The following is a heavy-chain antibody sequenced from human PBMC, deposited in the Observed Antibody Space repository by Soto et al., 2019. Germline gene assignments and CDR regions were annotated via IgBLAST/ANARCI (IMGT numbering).Heavy chain of an antibody. CDR2: ISGSGGST. CDR1: GFTFSSYA. D-gene: IGHD1-26*01. V-gene: IGHV3-23*01. J-gene: IGHJ4*02. CDR3: AKDGSVAYSGSYYAWFDY. Sequence: GGSLRLSCAASGFTFSSYAMSWVRQAPGKGLEWVSAISGSGGSTYYADSVKGRFTISRDNSKNTLYLQMNSLRAEDTAVYYCAKDGSVAYSGSYYAWFDYWGQGTLVTVSS.